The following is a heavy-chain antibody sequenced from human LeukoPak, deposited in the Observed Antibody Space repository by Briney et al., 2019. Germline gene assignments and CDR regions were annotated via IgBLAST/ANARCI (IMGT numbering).Heavy chain of an antibody. CDR2: IYYSGST. CDR3: AREPVQGYDL. Sequence: SETLSLTCTVSGGSVSSGSYYWSWIRQPPGKGLEWIGYIYYSGSTNYNPSLKSQVTISVDTSKNQFSLKLSSVTAADTAVYYCAREPVQGYDLWGQGTLVTVSS. D-gene: IGHD3-22*01. J-gene: IGHJ4*02. V-gene: IGHV4-61*01. CDR1: GGSVSSGSYY.